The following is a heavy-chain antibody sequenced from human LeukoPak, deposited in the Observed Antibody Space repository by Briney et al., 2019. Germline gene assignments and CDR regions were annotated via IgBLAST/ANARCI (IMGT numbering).Heavy chain of an antibody. V-gene: IGHV4-39*07. Sequence: SETLSLTCTVSGGSISSSSYYWGWIRQPPGKGLEWIGSIYYSGSTYYNPSLKSRVTISVDTSKNRFSLKLSSVTAADTAVYYCARDDYYDSSGYFDYWGQGTLVTVSS. D-gene: IGHD3-22*01. J-gene: IGHJ4*02. CDR1: GGSISSSSYY. CDR3: ARDDYYDSSGYFDY. CDR2: IYYSGST.